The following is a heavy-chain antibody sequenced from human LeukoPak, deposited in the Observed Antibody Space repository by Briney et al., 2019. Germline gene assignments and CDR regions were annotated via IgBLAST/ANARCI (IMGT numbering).Heavy chain of an antibody. D-gene: IGHD3-22*01. V-gene: IGHV3-53*04. CDR2: IYSGGST. CDR1: GFTVSSNY. CDR3: ARAPSGYYYFLDY. J-gene: IGHJ4*02. Sequence: GGSLRLSCAASGFTVSSNYMSWVRQAPGKGLEWVSAIYSGGSTYYADSVKGRFTISRHNSKNTLYLQMNSLRAEDTAVYYCARAPSGYYYFLDYWGQGTLVTVSS.